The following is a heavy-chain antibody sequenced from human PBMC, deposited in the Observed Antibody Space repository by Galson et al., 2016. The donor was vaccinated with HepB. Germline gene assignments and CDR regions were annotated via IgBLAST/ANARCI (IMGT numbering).Heavy chain of an antibody. CDR3: ARGTRELLYY. CDR1: AGSISSFY. J-gene: IGHJ4*02. D-gene: IGHD1-26*01. CDR2: IYYDGST. V-gene: IGHV4-59*01. Sequence: ETLSLTCTVSAGSISSFYWSWIRQPPGKGLEWIGYIYYDGSTNYNPSLKSRVTISVDTSKNQFSLRLSSVTAADTAVYYCARGTRELLYYWGQGTLVTVSS.